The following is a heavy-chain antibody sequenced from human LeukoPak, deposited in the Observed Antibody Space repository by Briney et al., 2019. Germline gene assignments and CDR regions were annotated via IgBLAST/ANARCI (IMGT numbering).Heavy chain of an antibody. J-gene: IGHJ4*02. CDR2: ISYDGSNK. Sequence: PGGSLRLSCAASGFTFSSYGMHWVRQAPGKGLEWVAVISYDGSNKYYADSVKGRFTISRDNSKNTLYLQMNSLRAEDTAVYYCARLAIGAAGRGEIDYWGQGTLVTVSS. D-gene: IGHD6-13*01. CDR3: ARLAIGAAGRGEIDY. CDR1: GFTFSSYG. V-gene: IGHV3-30*03.